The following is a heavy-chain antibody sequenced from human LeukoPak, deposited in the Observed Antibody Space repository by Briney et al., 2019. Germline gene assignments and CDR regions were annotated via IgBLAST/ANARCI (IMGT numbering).Heavy chain of an antibody. CDR1: GYTFTGYY. CDR3: ARGITTVRGVIRLYGFQH. D-gene: IGHD3-10*01. J-gene: IGHJ1*01. CDR2: INPNSGGT. Sequence: GASVKVSCKASGYTFTGYYMHWVRQAPGQGLEWMGWINPNSGGTNYAQKFQGRVTMTRDTSISTAYMELSRLNSDDTAVYYCARGITTVRGVIRLYGFQHWGQGTLVIVSS. V-gene: IGHV1-2*02.